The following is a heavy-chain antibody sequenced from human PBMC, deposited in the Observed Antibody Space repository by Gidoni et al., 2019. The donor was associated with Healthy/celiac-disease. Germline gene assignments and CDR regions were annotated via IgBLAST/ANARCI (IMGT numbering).Heavy chain of an antibody. Sequence: QVQLVQSGAEVKKPGSSVKVSCKASGGTFSSYAISWVRQAPGQGLEWMGGIIPIFGTANYAQKFQGRVTITADESTSTAYMELSSRRSEDTAVYDCARSPAVPAARGGYSYYYYMDVWGKGTTVTVSS. V-gene: IGHV1-69*01. CDR3: ARSPAVPAARGGYSYYYYMDV. CDR2: IIPIFGTA. D-gene: IGHD2-2*01. J-gene: IGHJ6*03. CDR1: GGTFSSYA.